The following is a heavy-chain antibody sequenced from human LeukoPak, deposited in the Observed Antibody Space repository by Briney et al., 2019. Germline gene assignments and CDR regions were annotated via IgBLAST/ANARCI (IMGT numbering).Heavy chain of an antibody. CDR1: GGSISSYY. CDR3: ARLLPDYYDSSGFFDY. V-gene: IGHV4-4*09. CDR2: IYTSGST. Sequence: PSETLSLTCTVSGGSISSYYWSWIRQPPGKGLEWIGYIYTSGSTNYNPSLKSRVTISVDTSKNQFSLKLSSVTAADTAVYYCARLLPDYYDSSGFFDYWGQGTLVTVS. D-gene: IGHD3-22*01. J-gene: IGHJ4*02.